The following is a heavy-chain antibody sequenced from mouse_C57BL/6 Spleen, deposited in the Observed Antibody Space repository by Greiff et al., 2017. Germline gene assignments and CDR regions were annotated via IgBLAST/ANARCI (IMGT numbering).Heavy chain of an antibody. CDR3: ARPVYYDPYWYFDV. D-gene: IGHD2-4*01. J-gene: IGHJ1*03. CDR1: GYTFTDYN. Sequence: EVQLQQSGPELVKPGASVKIPCKASGYTFTDYNMDWVKQSHGKSLEWIGDINPNNGGTIYNQKFKGKATLTVDKSSSTAYMELRSLTSEDTAVYYCARPVYYDPYWYFDVWGTGTTVTVSS. CDR2: INPNNGGT. V-gene: IGHV1-18*01.